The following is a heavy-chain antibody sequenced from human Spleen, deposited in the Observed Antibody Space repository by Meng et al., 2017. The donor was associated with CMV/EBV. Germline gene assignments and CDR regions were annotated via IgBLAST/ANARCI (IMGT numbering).Heavy chain of an antibody. CDR3: ARGKAARYYYYYGMDV. D-gene: IGHD6-6*01. Sequence: GESLKISCAASGFTFSSYSMNWVRQAPGKGLEWVSSISSSSSYIYYADSVEGRFTISRDNAKNSLYLQMNSLRAEDTAVYYCARGKAARYYYYYGMDVWGQGTTVTVSS. J-gene: IGHJ6*02. CDR1: GFTFSSYS. V-gene: IGHV3-21*01. CDR2: ISSSSSYI.